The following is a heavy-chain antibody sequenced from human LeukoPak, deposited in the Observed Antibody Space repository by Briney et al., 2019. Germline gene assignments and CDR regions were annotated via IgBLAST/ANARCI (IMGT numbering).Heavy chain of an antibody. CDR2: IFYSGSP. J-gene: IGHJ4*02. CDR3: LSHTYYYGSGL. D-gene: IGHD3-10*01. Sequence: SETLTLPSTDPASSISTSSHSFHWIRQPPINPLDFVGIIFYSGSPYLSPSLKSRVTVSVDTSKNHFSLTLSSVTAADTAVYYCLSHTYYYGSGLCGPGTLVTVSS. CDR1: ASSISTSSHS. V-gene: IGHV4-39*02.